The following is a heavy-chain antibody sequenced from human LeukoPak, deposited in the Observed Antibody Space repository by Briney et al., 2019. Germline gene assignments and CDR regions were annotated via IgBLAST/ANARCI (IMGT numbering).Heavy chain of an antibody. Sequence: PGGSLRLSCAASGFTFSSYWMSWVRQAPGKGLEWVANIKKDGSEKYYVDSVKGRFTISRDNAKNSLYLQMNSLRAEDTAVYYCASSSSGTSGYFPNSAFDIWGQGTMVTVSS. V-gene: IGHV3-7*01. CDR3: ASSSSGTSGYFPNSAFDI. CDR1: GFTFSSYW. CDR2: IKKDGSEK. D-gene: IGHD3-22*01. J-gene: IGHJ3*02.